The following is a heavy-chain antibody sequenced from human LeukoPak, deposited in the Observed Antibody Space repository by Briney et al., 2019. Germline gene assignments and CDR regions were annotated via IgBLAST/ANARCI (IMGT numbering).Heavy chain of an antibody. V-gene: IGHV4-39*07. D-gene: IGHD2-2*01. J-gene: IGHJ4*02. CDR3: ARGDRYCSSTSCFQDY. Sequence: PSETLSLTCSVSGGSISSRYYWGWIRQSPGKGLEWIGGLYYTGSTYYNPSLKSRVTISVDTSKNQFSLKLSSVTAADTAVYYCARGDRYCSSTSCFQDYWGQGTLVTVSS. CDR1: GGSISSRYY. CDR2: LYYTGST.